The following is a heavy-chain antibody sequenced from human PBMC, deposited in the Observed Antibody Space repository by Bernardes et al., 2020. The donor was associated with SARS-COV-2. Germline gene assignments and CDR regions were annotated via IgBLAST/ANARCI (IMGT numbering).Heavy chain of an antibody. CDR3: TRDPSGTSPA. CDR1: GFSFNTYW. V-gene: IGHV3-74*01. J-gene: IGHJ5*02. CDR2: INSDGSRT. Sequence: GSLRRSCAASGFSFNTYWMHWVRQVPGKGLVWVSHINSDGSRTNYADSVKGRFTIFRDNAKNTLYLQMNSLRAEDTAVYYCTRDPSGTSPAWGQGTLVTVSS. D-gene: IGHD1-1*01.